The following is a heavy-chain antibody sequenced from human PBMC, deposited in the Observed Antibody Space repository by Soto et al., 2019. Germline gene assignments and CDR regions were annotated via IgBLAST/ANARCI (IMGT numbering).Heavy chain of an antibody. CDR2: IIPIFGTA. V-gene: IGHV1-69*01. CDR1: GGTFSSYA. D-gene: IGHD5-12*01. J-gene: IGHJ6*02. CDR3: ARGGVDIVATDYGMDV. Sequence: QVQLVQSGAEVKKPGSSVKVSCKASGGTFSSYAISWVRQAPGQGLEWRGGIIPIFGTANYAQKFQGRVTITADASTSTAYMELSSLRSEDTAVYYCARGGVDIVATDYGMDVWGQGTTVTVSS.